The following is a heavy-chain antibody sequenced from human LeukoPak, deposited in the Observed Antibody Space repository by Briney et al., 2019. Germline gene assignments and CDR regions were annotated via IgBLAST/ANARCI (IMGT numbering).Heavy chain of an antibody. CDR2: IYPGDSDT. D-gene: IGHD3-16*01. CDR1: GYSFTSYW. V-gene: IGHV5-51*01. CDR3: ARSLITFGGAGGFDY. Sequence: GESPKISCKGSGYSFTSYWIGWVRQMPGKGLEWMGIIYPGDSDTRYSPSFQGQVTISADKSISTAYLQWSSLKASDTAMYYCARSLITFGGAGGFDYWGQGTLVTVSS. J-gene: IGHJ4*02.